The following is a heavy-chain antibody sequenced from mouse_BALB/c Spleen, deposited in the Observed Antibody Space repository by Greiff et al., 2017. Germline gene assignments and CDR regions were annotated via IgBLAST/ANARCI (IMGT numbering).Heavy chain of an antibody. Sequence: DVMLVESGGGLVQPGGSMKLSCVASGFTFSNYWMNWVRQSPEKGLEWVAEIRLKSNNYATHYAESVKGRFTISRDDSKSSVYLQMNNLRAEDTGIYYCTRLIYYYGSSRSALDYWGQGTSVTVSS. CDR3: TRLIYYYGSSRSALDY. CDR1: GFTFSNYW. D-gene: IGHD1-1*01. V-gene: IGHV6-6*02. J-gene: IGHJ4*01. CDR2: IRLKSNNYAT.